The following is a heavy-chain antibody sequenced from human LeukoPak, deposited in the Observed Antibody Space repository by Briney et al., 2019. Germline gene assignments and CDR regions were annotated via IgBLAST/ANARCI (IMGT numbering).Heavy chain of an antibody. CDR3: ARGLQQWLVFYYYYGMDV. V-gene: IGHV3-33*01. CDR2: IWYDGSNK. CDR1: GFTFSSYG. J-gene: IGHJ6*02. Sequence: GGSLRLSCAASGFTFSSYGMHWVRQAPGKGLEWVAVIWYDGSNKYYADSVKGRFTISRDNSKNTLYLQMNSPRAEDTAVYYCARGLQQWLVFYYYYGMDVWGQGTTVTVSS. D-gene: IGHD6-19*01.